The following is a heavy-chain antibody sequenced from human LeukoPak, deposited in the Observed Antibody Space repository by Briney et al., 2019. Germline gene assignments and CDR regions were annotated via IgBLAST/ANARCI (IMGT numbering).Heavy chain of an antibody. CDR2: ISYDGSNK. CDR1: GFTFSSYA. Sequence: PGGSLRLSCAASGFTFSSYAMHWVRQAPGKGLEWVAVISYDGSNKYYADSVKGRFSISRDNSKNTVDLQMNSLRAEDTAVYYCARDGAGHSGSYNDAFDIWGQGTMVTVSS. V-gene: IGHV3-30-3*01. D-gene: IGHD1-26*01. J-gene: IGHJ3*02. CDR3: ARDGAGHSGSYNDAFDI.